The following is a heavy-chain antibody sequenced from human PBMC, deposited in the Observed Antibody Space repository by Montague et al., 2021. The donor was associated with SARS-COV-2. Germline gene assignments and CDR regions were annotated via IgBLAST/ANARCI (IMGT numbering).Heavy chain of an antibody. Sequence: TLSLTSTVSGGSISSGSYYWSWIRQPAGKGLEWIGRIYTSGTTDYXFSLKSRVTISVDTSKNQFSLKLTSVTAADTAVYYCARAHSGSWAHLDNWGQGSLVTVSS. CDR2: IYTSGTT. CDR1: GGSISSGSYY. D-gene: IGHD5-12*01. CDR3: ARAHSGSWAHLDN. V-gene: IGHV4-61*02. J-gene: IGHJ4*02.